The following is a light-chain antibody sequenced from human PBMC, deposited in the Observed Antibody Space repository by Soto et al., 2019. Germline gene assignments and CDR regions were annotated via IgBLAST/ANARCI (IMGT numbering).Light chain of an antibody. J-gene: IGKJ2*01. CDR2: GVS. V-gene: IGKV3-15*01. CDR1: ESLFGF. CDR3: QSYNDWPFA. Sequence: DIVLTQSPATLSVSPGDRVTLSCRASESLFGFLAWYQQKPGQAPRLLMYGVSTRPTGIPARFSGGGSATDFTLTISSLQSEDSAFYFCQSYNDWPFASGLGTRLEI.